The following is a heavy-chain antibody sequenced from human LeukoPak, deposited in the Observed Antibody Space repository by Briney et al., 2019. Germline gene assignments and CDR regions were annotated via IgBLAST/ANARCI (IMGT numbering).Heavy chain of an antibody. D-gene: IGHD4-17*01. J-gene: IGHJ1*01. V-gene: IGHV4-34*01. CDR2: INHSGSS. Sequence: SETLSLTCAVYGGSFSGYYWSWIRQPPGKGLEWIGEINHSGSSNCNPSLKSRVTISVDTSKNQFSLKLSSVTAADTAVYYCARGEDGDYYFQHWGQGTLVTVSS. CDR3: ARGEDGDYYFQH. CDR1: GGSFSGYY.